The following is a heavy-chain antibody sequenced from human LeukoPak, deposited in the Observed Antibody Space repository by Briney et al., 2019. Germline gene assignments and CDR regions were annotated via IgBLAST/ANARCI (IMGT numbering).Heavy chain of an antibody. Sequence: GASVKVSCKASGGTFSSYAISWVRQAPGQGLEWMGGIIPIFGTANYAQKFQGRVTITADKSTSTAYMELSSLRSEDTAVYYCARSLVAVAGPYGGAPVNPPGRYGMDVWGQGTTVTVSS. V-gene: IGHV1-69*06. CDR1: GGTFSSYA. CDR2: IIPIFGTA. CDR3: ARSLVAVAGPYGGAPVNPPGRYGMDV. J-gene: IGHJ6*02. D-gene: IGHD6-19*01.